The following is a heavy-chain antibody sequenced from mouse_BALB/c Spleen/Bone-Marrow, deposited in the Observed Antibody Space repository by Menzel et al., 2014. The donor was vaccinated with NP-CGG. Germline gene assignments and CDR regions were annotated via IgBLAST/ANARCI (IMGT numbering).Heavy chain of an antibody. CDR2: INNGGTYT. D-gene: IGHD4-1*02. V-gene: IGHV5-6*02. CDR3: ALNWDSAY. J-gene: IGHJ3*01. CDR1: GFTFSSYG. Sequence: EVKLEESGGDLVKPGGSLKLSCAASGFTFSSYGMSWVRQTPDKRLEWVATINNGGTYTYYPDSVKGRFTISRDNAKNTLYLQMSSLKSEDTAMYYCALNWDSAYWGQGTLVTVPA.